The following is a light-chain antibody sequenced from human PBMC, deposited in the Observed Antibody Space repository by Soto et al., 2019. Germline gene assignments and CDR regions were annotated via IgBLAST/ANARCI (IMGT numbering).Light chain of an antibody. Sequence: DIQMTQSPSSLSASVGDRVTITCRASQSISSYLNWYQQKPGKAPKLLIYAASSLQSGVPSRFSGSGSGTDFTLTISSLQPDDFAPYYCQQSYSTLSITFGQRTRLEIK. J-gene: IGKJ5*01. CDR1: QSISSY. V-gene: IGKV1-39*01. CDR3: QQSYSTLSIT. CDR2: AAS.